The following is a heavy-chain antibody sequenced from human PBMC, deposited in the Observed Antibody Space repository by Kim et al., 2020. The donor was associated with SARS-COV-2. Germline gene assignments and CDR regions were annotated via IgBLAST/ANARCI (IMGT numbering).Heavy chain of an antibody. CDR2: INAGNGNT. D-gene: IGHD3-22*01. Sequence: ASVKVSCKASGYTFTSYAMHWVRQAPGQRLEWMGWINAGNGNTKYSQKFQGRVTITRYTSASTAYMELSSLRSEDTAVYYCASRQDYYDSGFDYWGQGTLVTVSS. CDR3: ASRQDYYDSGFDY. J-gene: IGHJ4*02. V-gene: IGHV1-3*01. CDR1: GYTFTSYA.